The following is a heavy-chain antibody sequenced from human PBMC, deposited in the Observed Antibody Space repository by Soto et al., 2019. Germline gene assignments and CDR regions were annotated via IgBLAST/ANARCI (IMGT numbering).Heavy chain of an antibody. V-gene: IGHV4-59*01. CDR3: AAGVGMLRGVATNWFDP. CDR2: IYYSGST. J-gene: IGHJ5*01. CDR1: GGAISCYY. Sequence: SGTVSLTGTVSGGAISCYYWSWIRQPPGKGLEWIGYIYYSGSTNYNPSLKSRVSISLDTSKSQFSLKLNSVTAADTAVYYCAAGVGMLRGVATNWFDPWGQGILVTVSS. D-gene: IGHD3-10*01.